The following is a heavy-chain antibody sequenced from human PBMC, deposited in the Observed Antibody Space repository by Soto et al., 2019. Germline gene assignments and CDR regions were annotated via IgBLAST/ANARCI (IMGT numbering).Heavy chain of an antibody. CDR3: ARHGPRVYYDNSDYYYYGMDV. D-gene: IGHD3-22*01. CDR2: IYPGDSDT. CDR1: GYSFTNYW. V-gene: IGHV5-51*01. Sequence: GESLKISCKASGYSFTNYWIGWVRQMPGKGLEWMGTIYPGDSDTRYSPSFQGQVTFSVDKSISTAYLQWSSLKASDTAMYYCARHGPRVYYDNSDYYYYGMDVWGQGTTVTVSS. J-gene: IGHJ6*02.